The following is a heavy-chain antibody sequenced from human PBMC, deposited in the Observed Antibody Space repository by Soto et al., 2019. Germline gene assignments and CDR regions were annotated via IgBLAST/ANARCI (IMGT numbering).Heavy chain of an antibody. Sequence: SVQVSSKASGCIFTSYYLHWVGQPPAQEGEGMGIINPSGGSTNYAHKFQGRVTIPRDKSKNIVYMEISSLRSEDTAVYYCASELNRYCSSTYCPARGYYYHYGLDFWGQGTTVTVSS. J-gene: IGHJ6*02. CDR1: GCIFTSYY. CDR2: INPSGGST. CDR3: ASELNRYCSSTYCPARGYYYHYGLDF. V-gene: IGHV1-46*01. D-gene: IGHD2-2*01.